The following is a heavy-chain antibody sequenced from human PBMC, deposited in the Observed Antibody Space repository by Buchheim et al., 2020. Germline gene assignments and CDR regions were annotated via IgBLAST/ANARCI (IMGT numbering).Heavy chain of an antibody. J-gene: IGHJ4*02. CDR3: AKNDIVATIHEGSPFDY. CDR1: GFTFSSYA. Sequence: EVQLLESGGGLVQPGGSLRLSCAASGFTFSSYAMSWVRQAPGKGLEWVSAISGSGGSTYYADSVKGRFTISRANSKTTLYLQMNSLRAEDTAVYYCAKNDIVATIHEGSPFDYWGQGTL. V-gene: IGHV3-23*01. CDR2: ISGSGGST. D-gene: IGHD5-12*01.